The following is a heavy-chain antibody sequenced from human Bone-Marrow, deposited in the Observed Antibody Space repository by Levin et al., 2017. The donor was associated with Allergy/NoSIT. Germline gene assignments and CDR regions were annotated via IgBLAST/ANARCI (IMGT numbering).Heavy chain of an antibody. V-gene: IGHV3-53*01. CDR2: LYSGGNT. J-gene: IGHJ4*02. CDR3: AREMGGAQHYFDY. D-gene: IGHD3-16*01. Sequence: GESLKISCAASGFTVSSHFMSWVRQAPGKGLEWVSTLYSGGNTYYPDSAKGRFTISRDNSKNTLYLQMNSLRVEDTAVYYCAREMGGAQHYFDYWGQGTLVTVSS. CDR1: GFTVSSHF.